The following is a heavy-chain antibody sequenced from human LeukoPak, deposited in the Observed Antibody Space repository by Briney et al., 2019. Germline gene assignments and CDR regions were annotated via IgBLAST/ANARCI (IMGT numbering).Heavy chain of an antibody. Sequence: SETLSLTCAVYGGSFSGLYWSWIRQPPGKGLEWIGEINHSGSTNYNPSLKSRVTISVDTSKNQFSLKLSSVTAADTAVYHCARGSLYYDSSGSDYWGQGTLVTVSS. D-gene: IGHD3-22*01. CDR3: ARGSLYYDSSGSDY. J-gene: IGHJ4*02. CDR2: INHSGST. CDR1: GGSFSGLY. V-gene: IGHV4-34*01.